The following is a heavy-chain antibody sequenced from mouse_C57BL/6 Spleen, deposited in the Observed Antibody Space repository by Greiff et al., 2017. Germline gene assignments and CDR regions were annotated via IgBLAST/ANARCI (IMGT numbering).Heavy chain of an antibody. CDR2: IDPSDSYT. Sequence: VQLQQPGAELVMPGASVKLSCKASGYTFTSYWMHWVKQRPGQGLEWIGEIDPSDSYTNYNQKFKGKSTVTVDKSSSTAYMQLSSLTSEDSAVYYCAVYGSSYYAMDYWGQGTSVTVSS. V-gene: IGHV1-69*01. CDR3: AVYGSSYYAMDY. CDR1: GYTFTSYW. D-gene: IGHD1-1*01. J-gene: IGHJ4*01.